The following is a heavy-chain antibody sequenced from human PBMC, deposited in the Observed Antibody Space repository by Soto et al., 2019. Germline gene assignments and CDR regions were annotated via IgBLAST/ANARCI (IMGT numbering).Heavy chain of an antibody. CDR1: GFTFSSYN. CDR3: ARDGYNRGGFDY. Sequence: PGGSLRLSXVASGFTFSSYNMHWVRQAPGEGLEWVAVISFDGANKFYADSVKGRFTISRDISRDTLYLQMSSLRDEDTAIYYCARDGYNRGGFDYWGQGTLVTVSS. D-gene: IGHD3-10*01. V-gene: IGHV3-30-3*01. J-gene: IGHJ4*02. CDR2: ISFDGANK.